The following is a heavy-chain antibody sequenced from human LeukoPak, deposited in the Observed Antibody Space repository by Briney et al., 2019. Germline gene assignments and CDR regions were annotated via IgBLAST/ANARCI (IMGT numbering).Heavy chain of an antibody. D-gene: IGHD7-27*01. CDR1: GGSISSYY. J-gene: IGHJ4*02. CDR3: AGALGMWEYYFDY. V-gene: IGHV4-59*08. CDR2: IYYSGST. Sequence: SETLSLTCTVSGGSISSYYWSWIRQPPGKGLEWIGYIYYSGSTNYNPSLKSRVTISVDTSKNRFSLKLSSVTAADTAVYYCAGALGMWEYYFDYWGQGTLVTVSS.